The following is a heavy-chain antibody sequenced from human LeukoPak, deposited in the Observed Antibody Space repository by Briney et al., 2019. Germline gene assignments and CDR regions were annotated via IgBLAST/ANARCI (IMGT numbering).Heavy chain of an antibody. CDR3: AKDAVAPGSGGDYFDY. V-gene: IGHV3-23*01. D-gene: IGHD3-10*01. J-gene: IGHJ4*02. CDR2: ITANGGRT. CDR1: GFTFSSNA. Sequence: GSLRLSCAASGFTFSSNAMSWVRQAPGKGLEWVSVITANGGRTYYADSVKGRFTISRDNSKNTLSLQMNSLRADDTAVYYCAKDAVAPGSGGDYFDYWGQGTLVTVSS.